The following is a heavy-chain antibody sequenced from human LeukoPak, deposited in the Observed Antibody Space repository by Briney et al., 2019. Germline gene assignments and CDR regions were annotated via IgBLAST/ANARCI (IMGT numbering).Heavy chain of an antibody. D-gene: IGHD2-21*02. V-gene: IGHV4-59*01. CDR3: ARDLQYCGGDCYPGYDAFDI. CDR2: IYYSGST. J-gene: IGHJ3*02. CDR1: GGSISSYY. Sequence: SETLSLTCTVSGGSISSYYWSWIRQPPGKGLEWIGYIYYSGSTNYNPSLKSRVTISVDTSKNQFSLKLSSVTAADTAVYYCARDLQYCGGDCYPGYDAFDIWGQGTMVTVSS.